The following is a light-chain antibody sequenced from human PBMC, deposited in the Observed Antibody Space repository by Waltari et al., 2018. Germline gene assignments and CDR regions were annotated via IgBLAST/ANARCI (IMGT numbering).Light chain of an antibody. CDR3: QHYVRLPAT. CDR1: QRVSRT. J-gene: IGKJ1*01. V-gene: IGKV3-20*01. Sequence: EIVLTQSPGTLSLSPGERATLSCRASQRVSRTLAWYQQKPGQAPRLLIYGASSRATGIRDRFSGSGSGTAFSLTISRLEPEDFAVYYCQHYVRLPATFGQGTKVEIK. CDR2: GAS.